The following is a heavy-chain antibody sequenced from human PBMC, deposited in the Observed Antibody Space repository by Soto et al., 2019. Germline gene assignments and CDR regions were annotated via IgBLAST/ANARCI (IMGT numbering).Heavy chain of an antibody. D-gene: IGHD3-10*01. CDR1: GGSFSGYY. CDR3: ARGRLLWFGELFTYPVPRDYYYGMDV. Sequence: PSETLSLTCAVYGGSFSGYYWSWIRQPPGKGLEWIGEINHSGSTNYNPSLKSRVTISVDTSKNQFSLKLSSVTAADTAVYYCARGRLLWFGELFTYPVPRDYYYGMDVWGQGTTVTVSS. J-gene: IGHJ6*02. V-gene: IGHV4-34*01. CDR2: INHSGST.